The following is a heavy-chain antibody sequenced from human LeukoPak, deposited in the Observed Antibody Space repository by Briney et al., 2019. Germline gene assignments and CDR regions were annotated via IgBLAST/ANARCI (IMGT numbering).Heavy chain of an antibody. CDR2: IIPIFGTA. V-gene: IGHV1-69*13. J-gene: IGHJ4*02. CDR1: GGTFSSYA. CDR3: ARSLYCGGDCYSGDY. Sequence: SVKVSCKASGGTFSSYAISWVRQAPGQGLEWMGGIIPIFGTANYAQKFQGRVTITADESTSTAYMELSSLRSEDTAVYYCARSLYCGGDCYSGDYLGQGTLVTVSS. D-gene: IGHD2-21*02.